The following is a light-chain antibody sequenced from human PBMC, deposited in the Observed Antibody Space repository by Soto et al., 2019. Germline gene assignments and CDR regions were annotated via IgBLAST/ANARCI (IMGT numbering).Light chain of an antibody. CDR2: DVI. J-gene: IGLJ3*02. V-gene: IGLV2-11*01. CDR1: SSDFGGFRY. Sequence: QSALTQPRSVSGSPGQSVTISCAGTSSDFGGFRYVSWYQQHPGKAPKVMIYDVIKRPSGVPDRFSGSKSGNTASLTISGLQAEDEAYYYCCSYAGSYTGVFGGGTKLTVL. CDR3: CSYAGSYTGV.